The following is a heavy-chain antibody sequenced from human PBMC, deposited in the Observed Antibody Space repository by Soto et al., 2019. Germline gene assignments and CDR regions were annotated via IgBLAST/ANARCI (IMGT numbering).Heavy chain of an antibody. D-gene: IGHD6-19*01. CDR2: ISWNSGSI. J-gene: IGHJ3*02. V-gene: IGHV3-9*01. CDR3: AKAEYSSGHDAFDI. CDR1: GFTFDDYA. Sequence: EVQLVESGGGLVQPGRSLRLSCAASGFTFDDYAMHWVRQAPGKGLEWVSGISWNSGSIGYADSVKGRFTISRDNAKNSLYLQMNSLRAEDTALYYCAKAEYSSGHDAFDIWGQGIMATVSS.